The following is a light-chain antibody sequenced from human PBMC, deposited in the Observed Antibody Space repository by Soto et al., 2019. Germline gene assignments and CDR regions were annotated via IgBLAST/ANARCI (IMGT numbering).Light chain of an antibody. Sequence: QSALSQPPSASGSPGQSVTISCTGTSSDVGGYNYVSWYQQDPGKAPKLMIYEVSKRPSGVPDRFSGSKSGNTASLTVSGLQAEDDSDYYCSSYAGSNNVVFGGGTKRTVL. CDR2: EVS. V-gene: IGLV2-8*01. CDR1: SSDVGGYNY. J-gene: IGLJ2*01. CDR3: SSYAGSNNVV.